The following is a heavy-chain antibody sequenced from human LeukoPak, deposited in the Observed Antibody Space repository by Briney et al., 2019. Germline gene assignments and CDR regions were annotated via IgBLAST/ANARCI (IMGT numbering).Heavy chain of an antibody. D-gene: IGHD2-2*01. CDR2: IYYGGST. V-gene: IGHV4-59*08. Sequence: SETLSLTCTVSGGSISSYYWSWIRQPPGKGLEWIGYIYYGGSTNYNPSLKSRVTISVDTSKNQFSLKLSSVTAADTAVYYCARQVDALFDYWGQGTLVTVSS. CDR1: GGSISSYY. CDR3: ARQVDALFDY. J-gene: IGHJ4*02.